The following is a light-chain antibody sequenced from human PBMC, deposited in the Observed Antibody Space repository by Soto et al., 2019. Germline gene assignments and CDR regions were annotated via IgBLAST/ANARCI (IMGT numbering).Light chain of an antibody. J-gene: IGKJ4*01. CDR3: QQYDNWPPLT. Sequence: DIVMTRSPDSLAVSLGESATINCKSSQNVLYSSNNKNYLAWYQHKPGQPPKLLIYWASTRESGVPDRFSGSGSRTDFTLTISSLQSEDFAVYYCQQYDNWPPLTFGGGTKVDIK. CDR2: WAS. V-gene: IGKV4-1*01. CDR1: QNVLYSSNNKNY.